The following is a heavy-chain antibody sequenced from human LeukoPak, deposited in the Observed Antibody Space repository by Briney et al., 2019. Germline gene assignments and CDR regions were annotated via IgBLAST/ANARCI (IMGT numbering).Heavy chain of an antibody. D-gene: IGHD3-22*01. Sequence: SETLSLTCTVSGGSISSGDYYWSWIRQPPGKGLEWIGYIYYSGSTYYNPSLKSRVTISVDTSKNQFSLKLSSVTAADTAVYYCASTLWGFHDTAHPGRFDPWGQGTLVTVSS. J-gene: IGHJ5*02. CDR2: IYYSGST. V-gene: IGHV4-30-4*01. CDR1: GGSISSGDYY. CDR3: ASTLWGFHDTAHPGRFDP.